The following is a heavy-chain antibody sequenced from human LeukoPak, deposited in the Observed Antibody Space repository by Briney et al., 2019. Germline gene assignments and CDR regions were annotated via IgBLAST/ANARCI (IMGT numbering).Heavy chain of an antibody. CDR1: GFTVSSNY. D-gene: IGHD6-19*01. J-gene: IGHJ4*02. Sequence: GGSLRLSCAASGFTVSSNYMSWVRQAPGKGLEWVSVIYSGGSTYYADSVKGRFTISRDNSKNTLYLQMNSLRAEDTAEYYCARGYRYSTGWYNFDYWGQGTLVTVSS. CDR2: IYSGGST. CDR3: ARGYRYSTGWYNFDY. V-gene: IGHV3-53*01.